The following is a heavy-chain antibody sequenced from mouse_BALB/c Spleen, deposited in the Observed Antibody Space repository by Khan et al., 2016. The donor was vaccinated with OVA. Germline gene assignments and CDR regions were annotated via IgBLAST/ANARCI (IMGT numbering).Heavy chain of an antibody. Sequence: VQLVESGPGLVKPSQSLSLTCTVTGYSITSDYAWNWIRQFPGNKLEWMGYISSSGSTNYNPALKSRISFTRDTSKNPFFLQLNSVTTEDTATYDGSRDDSRYSYAMDYWGQGTSVTVSS. CDR2: ISSSGST. V-gene: IGHV3-2*02. CDR1: GYSITSDYA. CDR3: SRDDSRYSYAMDY. J-gene: IGHJ4*01. D-gene: IGHD2-4*01.